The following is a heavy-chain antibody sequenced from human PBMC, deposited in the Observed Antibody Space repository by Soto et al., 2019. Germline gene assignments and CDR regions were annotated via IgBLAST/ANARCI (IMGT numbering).Heavy chain of an antibody. CDR2: IMQDGSEK. CDR1: GFTCSIYW. D-gene: IGHD3-22*01. CDR3: ARDRLVNYDSSGYYDY. V-gene: IGHV3-7*01. J-gene: IGHJ4*02. Sequence: GGSLRLSCAASGFTCSIYWMRWVRHAPGKGLEWVATIMQDGSEKYYVDSVKGRFTSSRDNAKNSLYLQMNSLRAEDTAVYYCARDRLVNYDSSGYYDYWGQGTLVTVSS.